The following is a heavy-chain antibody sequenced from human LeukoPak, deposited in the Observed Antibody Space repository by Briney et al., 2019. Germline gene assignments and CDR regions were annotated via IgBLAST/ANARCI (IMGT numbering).Heavy chain of an antibody. V-gene: IGHV4-31*03. CDR3: ARRPYYYGMDV. Sequence: ASETLSLTCTVSGGSISSGGYYWRWIRQHPGKGLEWIGYIYYSGSTYYNPSLKSRVTISVDTSKNQFSLKLSSVTAADTAVYYCARRPYYYGMDVWGQGTTVTVSS. CDR1: GGSISSGGYY. J-gene: IGHJ6*02. CDR2: IYYSGST.